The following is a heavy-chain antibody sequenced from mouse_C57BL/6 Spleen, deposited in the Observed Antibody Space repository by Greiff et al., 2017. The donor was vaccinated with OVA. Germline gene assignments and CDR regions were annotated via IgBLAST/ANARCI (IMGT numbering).Heavy chain of an antibody. Sequence: QVQLQQSGPELVKPGASVKISCKASGYAFSSSWMNWVKQRPGKGLEWIGRIYPGDGDTNYNGKFKGKATLTADKSSSTAYMQLSSLASEDSAVYFCARGDAYWGQGTLVTVSA. CDR3: ARGDAY. CDR1: GYAFSSSW. V-gene: IGHV1-82*01. J-gene: IGHJ3*01. CDR2: IYPGDGDT.